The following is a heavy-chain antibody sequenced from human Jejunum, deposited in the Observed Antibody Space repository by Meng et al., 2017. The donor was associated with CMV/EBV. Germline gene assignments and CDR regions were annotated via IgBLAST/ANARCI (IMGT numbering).Heavy chain of an antibody. V-gene: IGHV1-2*06. CDR3: AREAYYFFSGSSY. CDR1: GYTFTGNY. D-gene: IGHD3-10*01. Sequence: QVQLAQSGAEVKQPGASVKVSCKASGYTFTGNYVHWVRQAPGQGLEWMGRIHPNSGDTTYPQRLQDRVTMTRDTSVSTAYMELSRLRSEDTAVYYCAREAYYFFSGSSYWGQGTLVTVSS. J-gene: IGHJ4*02. CDR2: IHPNSGDT.